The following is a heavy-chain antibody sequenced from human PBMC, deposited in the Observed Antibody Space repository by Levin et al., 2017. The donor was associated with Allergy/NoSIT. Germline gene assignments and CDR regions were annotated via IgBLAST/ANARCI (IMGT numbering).Heavy chain of an antibody. CDR2: IYSGGST. CDR3: ARERGQWHYDYYGMDV. J-gene: IGHJ6*02. CDR1: GFTVSSNY. Sequence: PGGSLRLSCAASGFTVSSNYMSWVRQAPGKGLEWVSVIYSGGSTYYADSVKGRFTISRDNSKNTLYLQMNSLRAEDTAVYYCARERGQWHYDYYGMDVWGQGTTVTVSS. V-gene: IGHV3-53*01. D-gene: IGHD6-19*01.